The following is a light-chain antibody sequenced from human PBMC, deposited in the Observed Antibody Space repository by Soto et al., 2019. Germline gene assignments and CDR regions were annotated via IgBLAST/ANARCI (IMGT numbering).Light chain of an antibody. V-gene: IGKV3-15*01. J-gene: IGKJ1*01. CDR2: GAS. Sequence: EIVMTQSPATLSVSPGDRATLSCRASQSVGSHLAWYQQRPGQAPRLLIYGASYRATGIPARFSGSGSGTEFTLTISSLQPEDFATYYCQQLNSYPWTFGQGTKVDTK. CDR3: QQLNSYPWT. CDR1: QSVGSH.